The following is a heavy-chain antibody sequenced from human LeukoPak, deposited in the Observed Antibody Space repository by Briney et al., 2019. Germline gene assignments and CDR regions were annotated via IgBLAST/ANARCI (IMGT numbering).Heavy chain of an antibody. CDR1: GYTFTNYG. CDR3: ARDSIVLMVYAMPNWFDP. D-gene: IGHD2-8*01. Sequence: ASVKVSCKASGYTFTNYGISWVRQAPGQGLEWMGWISAYNGNTNYAQKLQGRVTMTTDTSTSTAYMELRSLRSDDTAVYYCARDSIVLMVYAMPNWFDPWGQGTLVTVSS. J-gene: IGHJ5*02. V-gene: IGHV1-18*01. CDR2: ISAYNGNT.